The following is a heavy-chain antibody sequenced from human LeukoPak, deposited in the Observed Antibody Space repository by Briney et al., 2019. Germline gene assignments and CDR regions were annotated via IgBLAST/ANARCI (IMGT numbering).Heavy chain of an antibody. V-gene: IGHV3-11*01. CDR3: ARGSGGGDPYDNWIYYYYGMDV. CDR1: GFTFSDYY. CDR2: ISSSGSTI. D-gene: IGHD2-21*02. J-gene: IGHJ6*02. Sequence: PGGSLRLSCAASGFTFSDYYMSWIRQAPGKGLERVSYISSSGSTIYYADSVKGRFTISRDNSKNTLYLQMNSLRGEDTAVYYCARGSGGGDPYDNWIYYYYGMDVWGQGTTVTVSS.